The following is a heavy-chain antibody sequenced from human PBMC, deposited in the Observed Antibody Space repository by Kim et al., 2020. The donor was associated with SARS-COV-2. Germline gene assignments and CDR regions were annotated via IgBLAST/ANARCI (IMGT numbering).Heavy chain of an antibody. J-gene: IGHJ4*02. D-gene: IGHD5-12*01. V-gene: IGHV3-33*01. Sequence: GGSLRLSCAASGFTFSSYGMHWVRQAPGKGLEWVAVIWYDGSNKYYADSVKGRFTISRDNSKNTLYLQMNSLRAEDTAVYYCARDGGGYEPPGYFDYWGQGTLVTVSS. CDR1: GFTFSSYG. CDR2: IWYDGSNK. CDR3: ARDGGGYEPPGYFDY.